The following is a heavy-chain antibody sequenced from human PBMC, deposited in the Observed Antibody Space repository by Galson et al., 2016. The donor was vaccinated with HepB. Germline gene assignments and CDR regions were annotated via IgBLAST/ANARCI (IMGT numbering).Heavy chain of an antibody. CDR1: GYSFTGYF. CDR3: AREFNRHPVTTFYYYGMDV. V-gene: IGHV1-2*02. Sequence: SVKVSCKASGYSFTGYFIHWVRQAPGQGLEWMGLIKPHSGSTKYAQKFQGRVTLTRDTSTSTVYMELTSLRSDDTAVYFCAREFNRHPVTTFYYYGMDVWGQGTTVTVSS. J-gene: IGHJ6*02. D-gene: IGHD4-17*01. CDR2: IKPHSGST.